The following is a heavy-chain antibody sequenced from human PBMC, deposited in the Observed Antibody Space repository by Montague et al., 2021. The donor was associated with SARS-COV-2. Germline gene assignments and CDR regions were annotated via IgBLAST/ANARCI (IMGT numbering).Heavy chain of an antibody. CDR1: GGSFSGYY. Sequence: SETLSLTCAVYGGSFSGYYWSWIRQPPGKGLEWIGVINHRGSTNYNPSLKSRVTLSVDTSKNQFSLKLSSVTAADTAAYYCARGGYSSSWYGRRNWFDPWGQGTLVTVSS. J-gene: IGHJ5*02. V-gene: IGHV4-34*01. D-gene: IGHD6-13*01. CDR2: INHRGST. CDR3: ARGGYSSSWYGRRNWFDP.